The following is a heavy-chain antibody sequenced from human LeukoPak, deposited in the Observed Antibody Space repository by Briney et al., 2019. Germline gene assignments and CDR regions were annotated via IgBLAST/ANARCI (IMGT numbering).Heavy chain of an antibody. CDR2: IIPIFGIA. CDR1: GGTFSSYA. Sequence: EASVKVSCKASGGTFSSYAISWVRQAPGQGLEWMGRIIPIFGIANYAQKFQGRVTITADKSTSTAYMELSSLRSEDTAVYYCARVVDSSGWTHFDYWAREPWSPSPQ. CDR3: ARVVDSSGWTHFDY. V-gene: IGHV1-69*04. D-gene: IGHD6-19*01. J-gene: IGHJ4*02.